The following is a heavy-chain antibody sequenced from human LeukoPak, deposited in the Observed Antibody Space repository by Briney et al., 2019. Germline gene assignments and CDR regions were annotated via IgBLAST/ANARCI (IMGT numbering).Heavy chain of an antibody. CDR2: IYAGGST. V-gene: IGHV3-53*01. J-gene: IGHJ6*03. CDR1: GFTVSSNY. D-gene: IGHD6-25*01. CDR3: ARAQRGDYMDV. Sequence: GGSLRLSRAASGFTVSSNYMTWVRQAPGKGLEWVSVIYAGGSTYYADSVKGRFTISRDNSKNTLYLLMNNLRAEDTAVYYCARAQRGDYMDVWGKGTTVTISS.